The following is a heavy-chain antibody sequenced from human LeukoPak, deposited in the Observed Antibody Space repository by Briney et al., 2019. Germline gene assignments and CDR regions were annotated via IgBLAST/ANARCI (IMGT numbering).Heavy chain of an antibody. V-gene: IGHV3-48*01. D-gene: IGHD2-8*01. CDR2: IPSNSYII. CDR1: GFTFTTYC. Sequence: GGSLRLSCAASGFTFTTYCMNWVRQAPRGGLEWISYIPSNSYIIHYADSVRGRFTISRDNAKNSLYLQLTNLRAEDTAVYYCARDLVSSLASWGTGTLVAVSS. CDR3: ARDLVSSLAS. J-gene: IGHJ5*02.